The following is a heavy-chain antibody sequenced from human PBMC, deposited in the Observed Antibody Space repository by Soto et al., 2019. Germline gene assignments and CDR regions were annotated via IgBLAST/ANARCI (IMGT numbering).Heavy chain of an antibody. CDR1: GYTFTSYG. Sequence: VSCKASGYTFTSYGISWVRQAPGQGLEWMGWISAYNGNTNYAQKLQGRVTMTTDTSTSTAYMELRSLRSDDTAVYYCARDGTYYDFWYGAFDIWGQGTMVTVSS. J-gene: IGHJ3*02. CDR2: ISAYNGNT. CDR3: ARDGTYYDFWYGAFDI. V-gene: IGHV1-18*01. D-gene: IGHD3-3*01.